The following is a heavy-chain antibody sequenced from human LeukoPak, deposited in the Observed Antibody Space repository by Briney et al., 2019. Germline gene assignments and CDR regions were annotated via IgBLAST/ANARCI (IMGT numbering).Heavy chain of an antibody. D-gene: IGHD2-2*03. Sequence: GGSLRLSCAASGFTFSSYWMNWVRQAPGKGLEWVGRIKSKTDGGTTDYAAPVKGRFTISRDDSKNTLYLQMNSLKTEDTAVYYCTTDRLHDLDIVVVPAGGYWGQGTLVTVSS. J-gene: IGHJ4*02. CDR3: TTDRLHDLDIVVVPAGGY. CDR1: GFTFSSYW. V-gene: IGHV3-15*07. CDR2: IKSKTDGGTT.